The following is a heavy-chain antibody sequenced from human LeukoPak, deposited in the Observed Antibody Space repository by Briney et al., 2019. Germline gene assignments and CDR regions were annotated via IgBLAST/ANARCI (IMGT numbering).Heavy chain of an antibody. J-gene: IGHJ5*02. Sequence: ASVKVSCKASGYSFINYGISWVRQAPGQGLEWMGWINPKNGNTNYAQKLQGRVTMTTDTSTGTDYMEQRSLRSDDTAVYYCARDEGYSSGLGYNWLDPWGQGTLVTVSS. CDR2: INPKNGNT. CDR3: ARDEGYSSGLGYNWLDP. CDR1: GYSFINYG. D-gene: IGHD6-19*01. V-gene: IGHV1-18*01.